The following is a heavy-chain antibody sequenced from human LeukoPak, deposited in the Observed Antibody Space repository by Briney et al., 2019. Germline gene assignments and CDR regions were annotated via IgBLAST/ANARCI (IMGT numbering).Heavy chain of an antibody. CDR3: ARLGYSGYDYRNNWFDP. CDR1: GYSFTSYW. Sequence: RGESLKISCKGSGYSFTSYWIGWVRQMPGKGLEWIGIIYPGDSDTRYSPSFQGQVTISADKSISTAYLQWSSLKASDTAMYYCARLGYSGYDYRNNWFDPWGQGTLVTVSS. V-gene: IGHV5-51*01. J-gene: IGHJ5*02. CDR2: IYPGDSDT. D-gene: IGHD5-12*01.